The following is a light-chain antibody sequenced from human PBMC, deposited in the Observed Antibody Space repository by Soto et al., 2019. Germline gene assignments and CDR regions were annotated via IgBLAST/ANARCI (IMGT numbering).Light chain of an antibody. Sequence: EIMMTQSPATLSVTPEERATLSCRASQSVRNNLAWYQQKPGQAPRLLIYYASTRATGIPARFSGSGSGTEFTLTISSLQSEDFALYYCQQCNNWPPITFGQGTRLEIK. V-gene: IGKV3-15*01. J-gene: IGKJ5*01. CDR1: QSVRNN. CDR2: YAS. CDR3: QQCNNWPPIT.